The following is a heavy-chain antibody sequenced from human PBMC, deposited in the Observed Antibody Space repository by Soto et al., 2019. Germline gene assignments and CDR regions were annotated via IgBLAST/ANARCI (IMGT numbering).Heavy chain of an antibody. Sequence: WGSLRLSCAVSGFTFTTYAMSWVRQAPGKGLEWVSGISGSGGSTYYADSVKGRLTISRDYSKNTLYLQMNSLRAEDTAVYYCATPIISNADYWGQGTLVTVSS. CDR2: ISGSGGST. D-gene: IGHD1-1*01. V-gene: IGHV3-23*01. CDR1: GFTFTTYA. J-gene: IGHJ4*02. CDR3: ATPIISNADY.